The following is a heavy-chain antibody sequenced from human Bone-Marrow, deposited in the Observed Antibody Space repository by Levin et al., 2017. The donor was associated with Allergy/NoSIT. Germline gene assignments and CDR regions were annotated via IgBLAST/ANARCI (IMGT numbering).Heavy chain of an antibody. CDR2: IVPIFNIA. CDR1: GGTFSNNS. V-gene: IGHV1-69*01. D-gene: IGHD1-1*01. J-gene: IGHJ4*02. Sequence: KISCKTSGGTFSNNSISWVRQAPGQGLEWVGGIVPIFNIANQAEKFQGRVTITADESTSTAYMEVHSLRPEDTAVYFCSRGDWSSPSFFDYWGQGTLVTVS. CDR3: SRGDWSSPSFFDY.